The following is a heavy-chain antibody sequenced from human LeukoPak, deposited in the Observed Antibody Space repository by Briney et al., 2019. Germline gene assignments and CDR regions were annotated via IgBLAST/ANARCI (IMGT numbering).Heavy chain of an antibody. D-gene: IGHD6-19*01. V-gene: IGHV3-21*01. CDR2: ISSSSYI. CDR3: AIRAVAGTKSS. Sequence: GGSLRLSCAASGFTFSSYSMNWVRQAPGKGLEWVSSISSSSYIYYADSVKGRFTISRDNAKNSLYLQMNSLRAEDTAVYYCAIRAVAGTKSSWGQGTLVTVSS. CDR1: GFTFSSYS. J-gene: IGHJ5*02.